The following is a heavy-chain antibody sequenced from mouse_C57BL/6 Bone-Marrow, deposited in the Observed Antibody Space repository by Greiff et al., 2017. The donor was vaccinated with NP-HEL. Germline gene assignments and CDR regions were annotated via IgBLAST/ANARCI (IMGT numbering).Heavy chain of an antibody. CDR3: ARDYYGSSYWFAY. D-gene: IGHD1-1*01. Sequence: VQLQQSGAELARPGASVKLSCKASGYTFTSYGISWVKQRTGQGLEWIGEIYPRSGNTYYNEKFKGKATLTADNSSSTAYMELRSLTSEDSAVYFCARDYYGSSYWFAYWGQGTLVTVSA. V-gene: IGHV1-81*01. CDR1: GYTFTSYG. J-gene: IGHJ3*01. CDR2: IYPRSGNT.